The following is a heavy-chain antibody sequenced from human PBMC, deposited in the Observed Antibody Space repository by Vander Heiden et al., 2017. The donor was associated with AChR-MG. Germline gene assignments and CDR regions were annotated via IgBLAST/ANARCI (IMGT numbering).Heavy chain of an antibody. CDR1: GFTFGSHR. J-gene: IGHJ4*02. CDR2: IRSRINTI. Sequence: EVQLVESGGDLVQPGGSLRPSCAAPGFTFGSHRMNWVRQAPGKGLEWLSYIRSRINTIYYADSVKGRFTISRDNSNNLLYLQMNSLRDEDAAVYYCARGPPLRDIAVMVSNYFDNWGQGTLVTVSS. V-gene: IGHV3-48*02. D-gene: IGHD2-8*01. CDR3: ARGPPLRDIAVMVSNYFDN.